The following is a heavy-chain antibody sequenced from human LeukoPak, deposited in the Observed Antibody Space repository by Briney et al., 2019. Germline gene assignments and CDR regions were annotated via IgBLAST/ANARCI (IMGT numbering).Heavy chain of an antibody. CDR1: GVSISSYY. V-gene: IGHV4-4*07. CDR2: IYTSGST. D-gene: IGHD6-13*01. Sequence: SETLSLTCTVSGVSISSYYWSWIRQPAGKGLEWIGLIYTSGSTNHNPSLKSRVTMSVDTSKNQFSLKLSSVTAADTAVYYCAREVAAAWSWFDYWGQGTLVTVSS. CDR3: AREVAAAWSWFDY. J-gene: IGHJ4*02.